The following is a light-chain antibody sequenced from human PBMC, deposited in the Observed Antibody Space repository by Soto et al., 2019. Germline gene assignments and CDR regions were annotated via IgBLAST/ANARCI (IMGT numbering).Light chain of an antibody. CDR1: QGIYNY. CDR3: HKYNSALLT. CDR2: AAS. V-gene: IGKV1-27*01. Sequence: DIQMTQSPSSLSASVGDRVTITCRASQGIYNYLAWYQQKPGKAPKLLIYAASTLEAGVPSRFSGSGSGTDFTLNISSLQPEDVATYYCHKYNSALLTFGQGTRLEMK. J-gene: IGKJ5*01.